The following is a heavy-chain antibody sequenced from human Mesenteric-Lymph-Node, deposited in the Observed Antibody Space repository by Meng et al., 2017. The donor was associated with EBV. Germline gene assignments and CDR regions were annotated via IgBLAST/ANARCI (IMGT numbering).Heavy chain of an antibody. D-gene: IGHD3-10*01. Sequence: QGHLQESGPGLVKPSEPLSLTCPVSGGSVNSGSYYWSWIRQPPGKGLQWIGYIFSSGSTNYNPSFKSRVTISVDMSKNHFSLRLTSVTPADTAVYYCARGYGSGSYRYFDYWGQGTLVTVSS. CDR1: GGSVNSGSYY. J-gene: IGHJ4*02. V-gene: IGHV4-61*03. CDR3: ARGYGSGSYRYFDY. CDR2: IFSSGST.